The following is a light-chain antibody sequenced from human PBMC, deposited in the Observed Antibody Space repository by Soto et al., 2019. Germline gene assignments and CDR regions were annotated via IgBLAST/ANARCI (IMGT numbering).Light chain of an antibody. CDR2: GAF. CDR3: QQYDKWPRT. J-gene: IGKJ1*01. Sequence: EIVMTQSPVTLSVSPGERVTLSCRASQSVSSNLAWYQQKPGQAPSLLIYGAFTRATGIPARFSGTGSGTEFTLTISSLQSEDIAVYYCQQYDKWPRTFGQGTKVDIK. V-gene: IGKV3-15*01. CDR1: QSVSSN.